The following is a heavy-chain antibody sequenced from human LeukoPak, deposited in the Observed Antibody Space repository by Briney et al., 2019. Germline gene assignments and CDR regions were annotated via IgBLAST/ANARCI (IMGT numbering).Heavy chain of an antibody. CDR2: ISSSGSTI. D-gene: IGHD4-11*01. Sequence: PGGSLRLSCAASGFTFSDYYMSWIRQAPGKGLELLSYISSSGSTIYYADSVKGRFTISRDNAKNSLYLQMNSLRAEDTAVYYCARDPDYSNYGDREGYYYYYMDVWGKGTTVTVSS. CDR1: GFTFSDYY. J-gene: IGHJ6*03. CDR3: ARDPDYSNYGDREGYYYYYMDV. V-gene: IGHV3-11*04.